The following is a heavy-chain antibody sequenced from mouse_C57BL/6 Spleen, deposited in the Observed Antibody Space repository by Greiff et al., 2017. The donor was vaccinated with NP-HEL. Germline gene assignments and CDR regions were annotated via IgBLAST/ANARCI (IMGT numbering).Heavy chain of an antibody. J-gene: IGHJ3*01. CDR2: INPYNGGT. D-gene: IGHD2-4*01. CDR3: ARFDDYDEGFAY. V-gene: IGHV1-19*01. Sequence: EVQLQQSGPVLVKPGASVKMSCKASGYTFTDYYMNWVKQSHGKSLEWIGVINPYNGGTSYNQKFKGKATLTVDKSSSTAYMELNSLTSEDSAVYYCARFDDYDEGFAYWGQGTLVTVSA. CDR1: GYTFTDYY.